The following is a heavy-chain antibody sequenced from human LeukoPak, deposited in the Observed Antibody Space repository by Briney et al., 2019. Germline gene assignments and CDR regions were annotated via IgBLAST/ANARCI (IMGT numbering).Heavy chain of an antibody. D-gene: IGHD1-26*01. Sequence: GSLRLSCAASGFTFNSYAMHWVRQAPGKGLEWVAVILYDGSNKYYADSVKGRFTISRDNSKNTLYLQMNSLRAEDTAVYYCARGSYSYFNAFDIWGQGTMVTVSS. J-gene: IGHJ3*02. CDR2: ILYDGSNK. CDR1: GFTFNSYA. CDR3: ARGSYSYFNAFDI. V-gene: IGHV3-30*04.